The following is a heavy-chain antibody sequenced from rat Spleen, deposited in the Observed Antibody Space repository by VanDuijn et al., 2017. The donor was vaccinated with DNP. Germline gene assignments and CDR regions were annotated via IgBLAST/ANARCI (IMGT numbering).Heavy chain of an antibody. CDR2: ITTGGGYT. Sequence: EVQLVESGGGLVQPGRSIKLSCATSGFTFSNYYMAWVRQAPAKGLEWVASITTGGGYTYYRDSVKGRFTISRDNAKSTLYLQMDSLRSEETATYYCATHGGYWGQGVMVTVSS. CDR1: GFTFSNYY. J-gene: IGHJ2*01. V-gene: IGHV5S11*01. CDR3: ATHGGY.